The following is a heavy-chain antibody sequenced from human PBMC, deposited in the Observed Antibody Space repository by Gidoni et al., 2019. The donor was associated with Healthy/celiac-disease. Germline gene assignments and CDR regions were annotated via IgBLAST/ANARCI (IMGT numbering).Heavy chain of an antibody. J-gene: IGHJ4*02. Sequence: EVQLVESGGGLVQPGGSLKLSCAASGFTFSGSALQRVRQASGKGLEWVGRIGSKANSYATAYAASVKGRFTISRDDSKNTAYLQMNSLKTEDTAVYYCTRLGYYYDSSGYYYYFDYWGQGTLVTVSS. D-gene: IGHD3-22*01. CDR1: GFTFSGSA. CDR3: TRLGYYYDSSGYYYYFDY. V-gene: IGHV3-73*02. CDR2: IGSKANSYAT.